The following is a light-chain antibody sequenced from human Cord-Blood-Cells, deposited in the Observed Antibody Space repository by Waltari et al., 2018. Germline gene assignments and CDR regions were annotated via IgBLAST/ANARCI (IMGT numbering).Light chain of an antibody. J-gene: IGLJ3*02. Sequence: QSVLTQPPSVSGAPGQRVTISCTGSSSNIGAGYDVHWYQQLPGTAPKLLIYGNSTRPSGVPYRFSGSKSGASASLPISGLPADDEDDYYCQSYDCRLRGWVFGGGTKLTVL. CDR2: GNS. CDR1: SSNIGAGYD. V-gene: IGLV1-40*01. CDR3: QSYDCRLRGWV.